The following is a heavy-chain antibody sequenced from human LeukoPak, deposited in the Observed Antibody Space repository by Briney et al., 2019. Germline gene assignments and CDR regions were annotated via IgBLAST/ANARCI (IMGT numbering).Heavy chain of an antibody. CDR1: GYTFTGYY. CDR2: INPNSGGT. D-gene: IGHD3-10*01. V-gene: IGHV1-2*02. CDR3: ARGVQITMVRGVLHR. J-gene: IGHJ5*02. Sequence: ASVKVSCKASGYTFTGYYMHWVRQAPGQVLGWMGWINPNSGGTNYAQKFQGRVTMTRDTSISTAYMELSRLRSDDTAVYYCARGVQITMVRGVLHRWGQGTLVTVSS.